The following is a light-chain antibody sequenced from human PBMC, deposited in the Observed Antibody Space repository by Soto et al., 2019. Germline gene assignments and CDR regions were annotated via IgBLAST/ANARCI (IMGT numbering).Light chain of an antibody. V-gene: IGLV2-8*01. CDR1: SSDVGGYNY. J-gene: IGLJ2*01. CDR3: SSYAGSTPEVV. Sequence: QSALTQPTSASGSPGQSVTISCTGTSSDVGGYNYVSWYQQHPGKAPKLMIYEVSKRPSGVPDRFSGSKSGNTASLTVSGLQAEDEADYYCSSYAGSTPEVVFGGGTKVTVL. CDR2: EVS.